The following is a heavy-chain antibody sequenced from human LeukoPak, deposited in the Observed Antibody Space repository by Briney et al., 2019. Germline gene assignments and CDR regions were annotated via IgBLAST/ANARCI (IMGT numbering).Heavy chain of an antibody. CDR1: GGSFSGYY. Sequence: PSETLSLTCAVYGGSFSGYYWSWIRQPPGKGLEWVASIKFDGSEKYYVDSVKGRFTISRDNAKNSLYLQMNSLRAEDTALYYCARDHTDPGLFFDSWGQGTLVTVSS. D-gene: IGHD2-21*01. J-gene: IGHJ4*02. CDR3: ARDHTDPGLFFDS. V-gene: IGHV3-7*01. CDR2: IKFDGSEK.